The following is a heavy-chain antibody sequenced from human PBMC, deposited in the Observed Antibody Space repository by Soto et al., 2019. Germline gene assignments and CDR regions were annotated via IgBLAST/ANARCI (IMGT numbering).Heavy chain of an antibody. CDR1: GYTFTNYW. J-gene: IGHJ3*02. V-gene: IGHV5-51*01. CDR2: IYPGDSNT. D-gene: IGHD5-12*01. CDR3: ARRSGYDSVVAFDI. Sequence: PGESLKISCKGSGYTFTNYWIDWVRQMPGKGLEWMGIIYPGDSNTKYSPSFQGHVTISADKSISTAYLQWSSLKASDTAMYYCARRSGYDSVVAFDIWGQGTMVTVSS.